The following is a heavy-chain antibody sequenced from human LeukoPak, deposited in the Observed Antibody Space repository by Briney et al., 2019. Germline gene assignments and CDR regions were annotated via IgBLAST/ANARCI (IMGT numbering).Heavy chain of an antibody. CDR1: GGSISSYY. J-gene: IGHJ4*02. D-gene: IGHD2-15*01. V-gene: IGHV4-59*08. CDR2: IFHTGTS. CDR3: VRQRMGSECYFDN. Sequence: SETLSLTCTASGGSISSYYWSWIRQPPGKALEWIAHIFHTGTSKYYNPSLKSRVTISVDTSKNQFFLKLNSVTAADTAVYYCVRQRMGSECYFDNWGQGTLVTVSS.